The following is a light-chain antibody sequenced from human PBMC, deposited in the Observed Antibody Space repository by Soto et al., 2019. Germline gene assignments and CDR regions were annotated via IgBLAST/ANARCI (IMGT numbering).Light chain of an antibody. J-gene: IGKJ5*01. CDR2: KVS. CDR3: MQGTHWPPIT. Sequence: DVVVTQSPLSLPVTLGQAAPISCRSSQSLVYSDGNTYLSWFQQRPGQSPRRLIYKVSNRDSGVPDRFSGSGSGTDFTLKISRVEADDVGVYYCMQGTHWPPITFGQGTRLEMK. V-gene: IGKV2-30*01. CDR1: QSLVYSDGNTY.